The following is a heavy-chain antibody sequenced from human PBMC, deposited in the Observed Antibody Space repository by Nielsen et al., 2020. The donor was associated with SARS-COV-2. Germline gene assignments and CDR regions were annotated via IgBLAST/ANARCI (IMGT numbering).Heavy chain of an antibody. CDR1: GYTFITSY. CDR2: MSAADGRT. D-gene: IGHD6-13*01. J-gene: IGHJ6*04. CDR3: ARDTGNWYMDV. Sequence: ASVKVSCKASGYTFITSYMHWVRQAPGQRLEWMGWMSAADGRTTYSQKFQGRVTTTRDTSATTVYLELSSLTSDDTAVYYCARDTGNWYMDVWGKGTTVTVSS. V-gene: IGHV1-3*01.